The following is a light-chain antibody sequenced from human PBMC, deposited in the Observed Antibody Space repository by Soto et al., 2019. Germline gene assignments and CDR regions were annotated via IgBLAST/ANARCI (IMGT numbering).Light chain of an antibody. CDR3: QQRSKWPLT. Sequence: EIVLTQSPATLSLSPGERATLSCRASQSVSSYLAWYQQKAGQAPRLLIYDASNRASGIPARFSGSGSGTDFTLTISSLEPEDCAVYYCQQRSKWPLTFGGGTKVEI. CDR1: QSVSSY. V-gene: IGKV3-11*01. CDR2: DAS. J-gene: IGKJ4*01.